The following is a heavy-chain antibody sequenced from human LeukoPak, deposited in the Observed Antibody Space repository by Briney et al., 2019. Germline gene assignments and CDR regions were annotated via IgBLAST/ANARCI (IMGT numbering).Heavy chain of an antibody. Sequence: GGSLRLSCAASGFTFSDYYMSWIRQAPGKGLEWVSYISSSGSTIYYADSVKGRFTISRDNAKNSLYLQMNSLRAEDTAVYYCASAPSSGGYYSLIYYYYGMDVWGQGTTVTVSS. CDR1: GFTFSDYY. CDR3: ASAPSSGGYYSLIYYYYGMDV. CDR2: ISSSGSTI. V-gene: IGHV3-11*01. J-gene: IGHJ6*02. D-gene: IGHD3-10*01.